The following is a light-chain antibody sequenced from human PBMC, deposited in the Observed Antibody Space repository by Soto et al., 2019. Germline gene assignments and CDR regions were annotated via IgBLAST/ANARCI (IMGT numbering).Light chain of an antibody. J-gene: IGKJ2*01. CDR3: QQYDDWLPVT. Sequence: EIVMTQSPATLSVSPGERATLPCRASQSVSSNLAWYQQKPGQAPRLLIFAASTRATGTPARFSGSGSGTEFTLTISSLQSEDYAVYYCQQYDDWLPVTFGQGTRLEIK. CDR1: QSVSSN. CDR2: AAS. V-gene: IGKV3-15*01.